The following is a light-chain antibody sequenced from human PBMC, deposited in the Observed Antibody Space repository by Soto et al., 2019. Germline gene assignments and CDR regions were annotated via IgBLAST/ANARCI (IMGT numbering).Light chain of an antibody. Sequence: QSALTQPHSVSGSPGQSVTISCTGTSNDVDDYKYVSWYQQCPGKATKLMIYDVSKRPSGVPDRFSGSKSGNTASLTISGLQSEDEADYYCCSYAGSYTWVFGGGTKLTVL. V-gene: IGLV2-11*01. CDR3: CSYAGSYTWV. J-gene: IGLJ3*02. CDR1: SNDVDDYKY. CDR2: DVS.